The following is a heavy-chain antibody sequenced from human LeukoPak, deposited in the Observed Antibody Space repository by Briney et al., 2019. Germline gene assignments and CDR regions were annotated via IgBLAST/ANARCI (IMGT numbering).Heavy chain of an antibody. V-gene: IGHV3-23*01. D-gene: IGHD6-13*01. J-gene: IGHJ4*02. CDR1: GFTFSSYS. CDR2: ISPSGDST. Sequence: PGGSLRLSCAASGFTFSSYSMSWVCQAPGEGLEWVSAISPSGDSTSYPDSVKGRFTISRDNSKNTVYLQMNSLTAEDTAIYYCARRLPVAGRTDFFDYWGQGTLVTVSS. CDR3: ARRLPVAGRTDFFDY.